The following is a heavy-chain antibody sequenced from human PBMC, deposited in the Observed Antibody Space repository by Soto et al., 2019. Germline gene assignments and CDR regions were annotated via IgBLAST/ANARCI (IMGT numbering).Heavy chain of an antibody. CDR2: IYPGDSDT. Sequence: PGESLKISCKGSGYSFTSYWIGWVRQMPGKGLEWMGIIYPGDSDTRYSPSFQGQVTISADKSISTAYLQWSSLKASDTAMYYCAAHKSGGRYYYYYGMDVWGQGTTVTVSS. D-gene: IGHD2-15*01. CDR3: AAHKSGGRYYYYYGMDV. V-gene: IGHV5-51*01. CDR1: GYSFTSYW. J-gene: IGHJ6*02.